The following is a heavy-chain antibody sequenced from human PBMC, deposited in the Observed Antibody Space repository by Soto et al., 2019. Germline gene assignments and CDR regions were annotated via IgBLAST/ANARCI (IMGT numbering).Heavy chain of an antibody. V-gene: IGHV4-31*11. CDR2: IYHSGST. CDR3: ARARDGYNSVDY. D-gene: IGHD5-12*01. CDR1: GGSISSDGHY. Sequence: QVQLQESGPGLVKPSQTLSLTCAVSGGSISSDGHYWSWIRQHPGKGLEWIGYIYHSGSTYYNPSVKSRVTMSIDTSKNHIFLRVSSVTAADTAVYYCARARDGYNSVDYWGQGTLVTVSS. J-gene: IGHJ4*02.